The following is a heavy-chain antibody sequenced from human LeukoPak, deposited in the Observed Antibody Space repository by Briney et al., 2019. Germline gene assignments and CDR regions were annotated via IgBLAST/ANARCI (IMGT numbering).Heavy chain of an antibody. J-gene: IGHJ4*02. D-gene: IGHD3-9*01. CDR2: ISGSGGST. CDR3: AKATSVLRYFDWLVDY. Sequence: GGSLRLSCAASGFTFSSYAMSWVRQAPGKELEWVSAISGSGGSTYYADSVKGRFTISRDNSKNTLYLQMNSLRAEDTAVYYCAKATSVLRYFDWLVDYWGQGTLVTVSS. V-gene: IGHV3-23*01. CDR1: GFTFSSYA.